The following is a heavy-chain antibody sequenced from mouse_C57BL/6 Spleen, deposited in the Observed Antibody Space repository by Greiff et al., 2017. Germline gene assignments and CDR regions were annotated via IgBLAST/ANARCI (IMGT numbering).Heavy chain of an antibody. V-gene: IGHV1-55*01. Sequence: QVQLQQPGAELVKPGASVKMSCKASGYTFTSYWITWVKQRPGQGLEWIGDIYPGSGSTNYNEKFKSKATLTVDTASSTAYMQLSSLTSEDSAVYYCAYYYGSSYAMDYWGQGTSVTVSS. J-gene: IGHJ4*01. CDR2: IYPGSGST. CDR1: GYTFTSYW. CDR3: AYYYGSSYAMDY. D-gene: IGHD1-1*01.